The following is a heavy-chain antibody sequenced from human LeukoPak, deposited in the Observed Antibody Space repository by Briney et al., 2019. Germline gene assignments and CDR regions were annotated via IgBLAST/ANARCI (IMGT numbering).Heavy chain of an antibody. CDR2: ISYDGSNK. V-gene: IGHV3-30*04. CDR1: GFTFSSYA. Sequence: GRSLRLSCAASGFTFSSYAMHWVRQAPGKGLEWVAVISYDGSNKYYADSVKGRFTISRDNSKNTLYLQMNSLRAEDTAVYYCARESGSYYDILPFDPWGQGTLVTASS. J-gene: IGHJ5*02. D-gene: IGHD3-9*01. CDR3: ARESGSYYDILPFDP.